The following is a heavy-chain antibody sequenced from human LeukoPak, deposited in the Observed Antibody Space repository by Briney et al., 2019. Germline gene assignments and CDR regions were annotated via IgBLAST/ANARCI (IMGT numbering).Heavy chain of an antibody. D-gene: IGHD2-2*01. CDR1: GFTFNTYS. Sequence: GGSLRLSCAASGFTFNTYSMNWVRQAPGKGLEWVSSISDNSNYIYYSDSVEGRFTISRDNAKNSLYLQMNSLRVEDTAVYYCANHFACGSTSCPPFDSWGQGTLVTVSS. CDR3: ANHFACGSTSCPPFDS. J-gene: IGHJ4*02. CDR2: ISDNSNYI. V-gene: IGHV3-21*01.